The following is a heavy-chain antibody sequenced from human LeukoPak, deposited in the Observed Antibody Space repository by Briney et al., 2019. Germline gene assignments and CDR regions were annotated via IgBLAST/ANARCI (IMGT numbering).Heavy chain of an antibody. J-gene: IGHJ6*02. CDR3: AKPYSSSWYRLGGMDV. Sequence: GGSLRLSCAASGFTFSSYWMSWVRQAPGKGLEWVSAISGSGGSTYYADSVKGRFTISRDNSKNTLYLQMNSLRAEDTAVYYCAKPYSSSWYRLGGMDVWGQGTTVTVSS. CDR2: ISGSGGST. CDR1: GFTFSSYW. D-gene: IGHD6-13*01. V-gene: IGHV3-23*01.